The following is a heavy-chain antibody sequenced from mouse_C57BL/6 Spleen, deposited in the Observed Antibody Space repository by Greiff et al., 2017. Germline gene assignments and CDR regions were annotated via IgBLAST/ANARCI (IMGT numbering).Heavy chain of an antibody. CDR3: AREDSNYYFDY. V-gene: IGHV1-54*01. D-gene: IGHD2-5*01. CDR2: INPGSGGT. J-gene: IGHJ2*01. CDR1: GYAFTNYL. Sequence: QVQLQQSGAELVRPGTSVKVSCKASGYAFTNYLIEWVKQRPGQGLEWIGVINPGSGGTNYNEKFKGKATLTADKSSSTAYMQLSSLTTEDSAIYYCAREDSNYYFDYWGQGTTLTVSS.